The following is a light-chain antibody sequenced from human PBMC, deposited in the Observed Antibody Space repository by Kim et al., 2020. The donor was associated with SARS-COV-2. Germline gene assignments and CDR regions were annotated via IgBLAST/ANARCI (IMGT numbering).Light chain of an antibody. CDR2: GAS. V-gene: IGKV3-15*01. J-gene: IGKJ5*01. CDR1: ESVSNN. Sequence: SPGERATLSGSASESVSNNGAWYQQKPGQAPRLIMYGASTRATGIPARFSGSGSGTEFTLTITSLQSEDFAVYYCQQYNNWPPITFGQGTRREIK. CDR3: QQYNNWPPIT.